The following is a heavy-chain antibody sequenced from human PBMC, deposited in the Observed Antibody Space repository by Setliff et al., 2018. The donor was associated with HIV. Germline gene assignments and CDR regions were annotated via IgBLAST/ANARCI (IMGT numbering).Heavy chain of an antibody. CDR2: VFYTGST. D-gene: IGHD3-10*01. CDR1: GDSINNNNYY. J-gene: IGHJ3*01. V-gene: IGHV4-39*01. CDR3: ARQSYYVTGSFYTDVFDL. Sequence: PSETRSLTCSVSGDSINNNNYYWGWIRQPPGKGLEWIASVFYTGSTYYRPSLKSRVTLSVELSKNHFSLELTSVTAADTAVYYCARQSYYVTGSFYTDVFDLWGQGTVVTVSS.